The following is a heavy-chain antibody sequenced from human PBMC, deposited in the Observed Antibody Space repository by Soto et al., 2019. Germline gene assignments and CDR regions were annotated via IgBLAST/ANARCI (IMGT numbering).Heavy chain of an antibody. Sequence: EAQLLESGGALIQPGGSLRLSCAASGFTFSNYVMSWVRQAPGKGLEWVSAISGSGGSTYYADSVKGRFTISRDDSKSTLYLQMDSLRAEDTAVYYCAKDQSTDYGLFTGFHYNWCDPWGQGTLVTVYS. V-gene: IGHV3-23*01. CDR1: GFTFSNYV. CDR2: ISGSGGST. J-gene: IGHJ5*02. CDR3: AKDQSTDYGLFTGFHYNWCDP. D-gene: IGHD4-17*01.